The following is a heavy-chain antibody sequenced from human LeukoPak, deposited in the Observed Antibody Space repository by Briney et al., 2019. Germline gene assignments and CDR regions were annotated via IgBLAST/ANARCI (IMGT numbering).Heavy chain of an antibody. CDR3: ARVRHCSSTSRLPPSWLPACFDP. V-gene: IGHV4-34*01. D-gene: IGHD2-2*01. CDR2: INHSGST. CDR1: GGSFSGCY. Sequence: PSETLSLTCAVYGGSFSGCYWSWIRQPPGKGLEWIGEINHSGSTNYNPSLKSRVTISVDTSKNQFSLKLSSVTAADTAVYYCARVRHCSSTSRLPPSWLPACFDPWGQGTLVTVSS. J-gene: IGHJ5*02.